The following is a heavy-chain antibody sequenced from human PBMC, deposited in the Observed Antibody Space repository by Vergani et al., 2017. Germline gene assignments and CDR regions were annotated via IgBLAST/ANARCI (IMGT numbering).Heavy chain of an antibody. Sequence: EVQLLESGGDLVQPGGSLRLSCAASGFTFIMHAMSWVRQAPGKGLEWVSTLSARDRPTHYADSVKGRFTISRDISKNTLFLHMNSLRPEDTAVYYCAKVGRSEVAGTFGAFDIWGQGTMVTVSS. D-gene: IGHD6-19*01. CDR1: GFTFIMHA. V-gene: IGHV3-23*01. CDR2: LSARDRPT. J-gene: IGHJ3*02. CDR3: AKVGRSEVAGTFGAFDI.